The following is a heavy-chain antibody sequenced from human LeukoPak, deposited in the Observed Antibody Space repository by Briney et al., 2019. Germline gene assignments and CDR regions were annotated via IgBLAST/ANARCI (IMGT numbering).Heavy chain of an antibody. J-gene: IGHJ3*02. CDR2: ISYDGGNK. CDR1: GFTFSSYG. Sequence: GGSLRLSCAASGFTFSSYGMHWVRQAPGKGLEWVAVISYDGGNKYYADSVKGRFTISRDNSKNTLYLQMNSLRAEDTAVYYCALVVVVAATGAFDIWGQGTVVTVSS. V-gene: IGHV3-30*03. D-gene: IGHD2-15*01. CDR3: ALVVVVAATGAFDI.